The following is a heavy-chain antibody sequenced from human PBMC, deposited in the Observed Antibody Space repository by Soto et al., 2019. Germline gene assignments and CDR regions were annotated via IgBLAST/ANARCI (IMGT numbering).Heavy chain of an antibody. CDR3: ARARYYDWCFDL. V-gene: IGHV4-30-2*06. D-gene: IGHD3-9*01. Sequence: QLQLQESGPVLVEPSQTLSLSCTVSGGSINCAGHSWGGVRESRERGLEWIGYSYHSGSSYYNPSLQSRVTISVDRSKAQFYLTLTSVTAADTAVYFCARARYYDWCFDLWGLGTPVTVSS. CDR1: GGSINCAGHS. J-gene: IGHJ4*02. CDR2: SYHSGSS.